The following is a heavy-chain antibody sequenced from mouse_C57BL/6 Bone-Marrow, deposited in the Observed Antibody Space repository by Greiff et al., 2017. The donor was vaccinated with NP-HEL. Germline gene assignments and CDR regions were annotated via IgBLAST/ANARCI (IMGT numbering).Heavy chain of an antibody. Sequence: VQLQQPGAELVKPGASVKLSCKASGYTFTSYWMHWVKQRPGQGLEWIGMIHPNSGSTNYNEQFKSQATLTVDKSSSTAYMQLSSLTSEDSAVYYGARWTPIYYGIAYWGQGTLVTVSA. D-gene: IGHD2-1*01. J-gene: IGHJ3*01. V-gene: IGHV1-64*01. CDR2: IHPNSGST. CDR1: GYTFTSYW. CDR3: ARWTPIYYGIAY.